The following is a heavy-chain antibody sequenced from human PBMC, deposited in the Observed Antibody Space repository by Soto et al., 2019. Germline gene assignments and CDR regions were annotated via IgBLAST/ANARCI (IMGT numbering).Heavy chain of an antibody. CDR1: GFTFSSYG. CDR2: ISYDGSNK. D-gene: IGHD4-17*01. V-gene: IGHV3-30*18. J-gene: IGHJ6*03. Sequence: GGSLRLSCAASGFTFSSYGMHWVRQAPGKGLEWVAVISYDGSNKYYADSVKGRFTISRDNSKNTLYLQMNSLIAEDTAVYYCAKVRDPYGDYVAWRDYMDVWGKGTTVTVSS. CDR3: AKVRDPYGDYVAWRDYMDV.